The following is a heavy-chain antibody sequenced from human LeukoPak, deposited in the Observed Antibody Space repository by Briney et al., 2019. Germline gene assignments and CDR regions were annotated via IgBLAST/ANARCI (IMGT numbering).Heavy chain of an antibody. CDR3: ARRAGAYSHPYDY. D-gene: IGHD4/OR15-4a*01. Sequence: GGSLRLSCAASGFTFSSYGMHWVRQAPGKGLEWVAVMSFDGSHTYYADSVKGRFTVSRDNSKNTLYLQMNSLRADDTAVYYCARRAGAYSHPYDYWGQGTLVTVSS. CDR2: MSFDGSHT. V-gene: IGHV3-30*03. J-gene: IGHJ4*02. CDR1: GFTFSSYG.